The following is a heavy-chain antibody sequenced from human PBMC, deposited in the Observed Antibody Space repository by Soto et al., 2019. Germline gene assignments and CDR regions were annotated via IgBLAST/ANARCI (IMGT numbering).Heavy chain of an antibody. Sequence: QVQLVQSGAEVRKPGASVKVSCKASGYTFTNYPIQWVRQAPGQRLEWMGWINGGIGNTKYSQRFQDRISITRDTSASTAYMELSSLRSEDTAVYYCASGVGDHYYYYGMDVWGQGTTVIVSS. J-gene: IGHJ6*02. CDR2: INGGIGNT. D-gene: IGHD1-26*01. V-gene: IGHV1-3*01. CDR3: ASGVGDHYYYYGMDV. CDR1: GYTFTNYP.